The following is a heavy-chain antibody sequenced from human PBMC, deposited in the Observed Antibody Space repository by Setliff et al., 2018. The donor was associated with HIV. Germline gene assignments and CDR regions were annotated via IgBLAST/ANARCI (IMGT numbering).Heavy chain of an antibody. CDR3: ARDVYYGAGSLLHYYYLDL. V-gene: IGHV3-21*01. CDR2: ISDTRGYL. Sequence: PGGSLRLSCAASGFTFSTYNMNWVRQAPGKGLEWVSSISDTRGYLYYADSVKGRFTISRDNAKNSLYLKMNDLRAEDTAVYYCARDVYYGAGSLLHYYYLDLWGKGTAVTVS. D-gene: IGHD3-10*01. J-gene: IGHJ6*03. CDR1: GFTFSTYN.